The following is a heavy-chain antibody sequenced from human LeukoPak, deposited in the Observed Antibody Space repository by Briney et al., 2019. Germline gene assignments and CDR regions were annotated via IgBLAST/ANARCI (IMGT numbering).Heavy chain of an antibody. D-gene: IGHD3-9*01. CDR3: ARCPLFDPHFDY. CDR1: GGSVSSGSYH. Sequence: PAEALSLTCTVSGGSVSSGSYHWSWLRQPPGQGLEWIGYFYYSGSTNYNPSLKSRVTISVDTSKNQFSLKLSSVTAADTAVYYCARCPLFDPHFDYWGQGTLVTVSS. J-gene: IGHJ4*02. V-gene: IGHV4-61*01. CDR2: FYYSGST.